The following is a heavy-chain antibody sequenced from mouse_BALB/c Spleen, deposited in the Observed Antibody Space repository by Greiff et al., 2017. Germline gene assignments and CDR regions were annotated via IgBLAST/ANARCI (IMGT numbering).Heavy chain of an antibody. J-gene: IGHJ2*01. Sequence: EVQLVESGGGLVQPGGSRKLSCAASGFTFSSFGMHWVRQAPEKGLEWVAYISSGSSTIYYADTVKGRFTISRDNPKNTLFLQMTSLRSEDTAMYYCAREDYGNYFDYWGQGTTLTVSS. CDR2: ISSGSSTI. CDR1: GFTFSSFG. V-gene: IGHV5-17*02. D-gene: IGHD2-1*01. CDR3: AREDYGNYFDY.